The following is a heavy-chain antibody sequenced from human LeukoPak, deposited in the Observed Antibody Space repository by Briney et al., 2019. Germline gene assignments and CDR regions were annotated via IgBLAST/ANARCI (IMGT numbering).Heavy chain of an antibody. CDR3: TRDPHALDY. CDR2: ITSSSSTI. CDR1: GFTLSSYS. V-gene: IGHV3-48*02. J-gene: IGHJ4*02. Sequence: PGGSLRLSCAASGFTLSSYSMNWVRQAPGKGLEWVSYITSSSSTIHYADSVKGRFTISRDNAKNSLHLQMNSLRDEDTAVYYCTRDPHALDYWGQGTLVTVSS.